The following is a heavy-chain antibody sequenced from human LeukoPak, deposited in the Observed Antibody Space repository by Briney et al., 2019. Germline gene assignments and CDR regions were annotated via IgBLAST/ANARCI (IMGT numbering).Heavy chain of an antibody. D-gene: IGHD1-26*01. J-gene: IGHJ4*02. V-gene: IGHV4-31*03. Sequence: PSETLSLTCTVSGGSISSGGYYWSWIRQHPGKGLEWIGYIYYSGSTYYNPSLKSRVTISVDTSKNQFSLKLSSVTAADTAVYYCARDHGKWELPDYWGQGTLVTVSS. CDR2: IYYSGST. CDR3: ARDHGKWELPDY. CDR1: GGSISSGGYY.